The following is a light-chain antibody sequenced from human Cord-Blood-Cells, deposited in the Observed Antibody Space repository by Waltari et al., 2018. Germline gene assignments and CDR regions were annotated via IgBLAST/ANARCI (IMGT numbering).Light chain of an antibody. V-gene: IGLV1-40*01. CDR2: GNS. CDR3: QSYDSSLSGYV. J-gene: IGLJ1*01. CDR1: SSNIGAGYD. Sequence: QSVLTQPPSVSGAPGQRVTISCPGSSSNIGAGYDVHWYQQHPGTAPKLLIYGNSNRPSGVPDRFSGSKSGTSASLAITGLQAEDEADYYCQSYDSSLSGYVFGTGTKVTVL.